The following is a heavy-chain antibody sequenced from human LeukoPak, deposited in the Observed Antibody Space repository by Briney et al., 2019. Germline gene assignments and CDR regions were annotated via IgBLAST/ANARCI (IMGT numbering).Heavy chain of an antibody. CDR2: ISAYNGNT. D-gene: IGHD3-9*01. V-gene: IGHV1-18*01. CDR1: GYTFTSYG. CDR3: ARDTIFSYYYYMDV. Sequence: ASVKVSCKASGYTFTSYGISWVRQAPGQGLEWMGWISAYNGNTNYAQKLQGRVTMTTDTSTSTAYMELRSLRSDDTAVYYCARDTIFSYYYYMDVWGKGTTVTISS. J-gene: IGHJ6*03.